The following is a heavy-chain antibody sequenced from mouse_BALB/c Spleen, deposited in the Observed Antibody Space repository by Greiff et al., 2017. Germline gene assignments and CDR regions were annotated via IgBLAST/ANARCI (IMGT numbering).Heavy chain of an antibody. J-gene: IGHJ4*01. CDR2: ISYSGST. CDR1: GYSITSDYA. D-gene: IGHD2-4*01. CDR3: ALIYYDYDVEDYAMDY. V-gene: IGHV3-2*02. Sequence: EVQLQQSGPGLVKPSQSLSLTCTVTGYSITSDYAWNWIRQFPGNKLEWMGYISYSGSTSYNPSLKSRISITRDTSKNQFFLQLNSVTTEDTATYYCALIYYDYDVEDYAMDYWGQGTSVTVSS.